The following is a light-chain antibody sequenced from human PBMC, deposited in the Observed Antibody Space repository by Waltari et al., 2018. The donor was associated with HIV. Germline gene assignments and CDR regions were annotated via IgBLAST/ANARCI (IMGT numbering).Light chain of an antibody. CDR2: LVS. V-gene: IGKV2-28*01. CDR3: MQSLQTPYT. J-gene: IGKJ2*01. CDR1: QSLLYSNGYTY. Sequence: DIVMTQSPLSLPVTPGEPASVSCRSSQSLLYSNGYTYLDWYLQKPGQSPQLLIYLVSNRASGVPDRFSGSGSGSYCTLKISRVEAEDVVVYYCMQSLQTPYTFGQGTKLEIK.